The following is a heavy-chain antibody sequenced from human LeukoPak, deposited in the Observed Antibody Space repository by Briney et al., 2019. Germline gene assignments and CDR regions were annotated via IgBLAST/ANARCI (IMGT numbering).Heavy chain of an antibody. CDR1: GFPFSGYW. CDR2: IKQDGSKK. Sequence: GGSLRLSCVASGFPFSGYWMTWVRQAPGKGLEWVANIKQDGSKKSYVDSVKGRYTISRDNAKNSLYLQMNSLRAEDTAIYYCTRVGYIDEGIDYWGQGTLVTVSS. J-gene: IGHJ4*02. V-gene: IGHV3-7*04. CDR3: TRVGYIDEGIDY. D-gene: IGHD5-24*01.